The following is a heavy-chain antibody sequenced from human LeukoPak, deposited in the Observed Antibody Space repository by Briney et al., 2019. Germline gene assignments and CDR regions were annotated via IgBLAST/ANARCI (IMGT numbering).Heavy chain of an antibody. D-gene: IGHD4/OR15-4a*01. CDR2: ISWNSGSI. CDR3: AKDLGVGLNAFDI. J-gene: IGHJ3*02. Sequence: PGRSLRLCCAASGFTFDDYAMHWVRQAAGKGLEWVSGISWNSGSIGYADAVKGRFTISRDNAKNSLYLQMNSLRAEDTALYYCAKDLGVGLNAFDIWGQGTMVTVSS. V-gene: IGHV3-9*01. CDR1: GFTFDDYA.